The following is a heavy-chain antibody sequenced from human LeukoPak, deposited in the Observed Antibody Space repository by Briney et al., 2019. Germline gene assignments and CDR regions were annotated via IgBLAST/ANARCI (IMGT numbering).Heavy chain of an antibody. V-gene: IGHV3-23*01. J-gene: IGHJ3*01. CDR3: AKIKQLSA. Sequence: GGSLRLSCAGPGFNFNDAAMTWVRQAPGKGLEWVSLIASSGRNTYYTDSVRGRFTISRDNSKKTLSLQMNSLRVEDTAMHYFAKIKQLSAWGLGTMVTVSS. D-gene: IGHD5-24*01. CDR1: GFNFNDAA. CDR2: IASSGRNT.